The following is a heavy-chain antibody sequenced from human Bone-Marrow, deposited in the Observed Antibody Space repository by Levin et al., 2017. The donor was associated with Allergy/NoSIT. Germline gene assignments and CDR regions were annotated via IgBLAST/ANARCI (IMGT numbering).Heavy chain of an antibody. Sequence: GGSLRLSCVASGFTFSNFGMHWVRQAPGKGLEWVALIWYDGSNEYYRENVRGRFTISRDNSKNTLSLQMNSLRTEDTTLYYCGREHEVEGTINLEMWGQGTMVTVSS. V-gene: IGHV3-33*01. CDR1: GFTFSNFG. J-gene: IGHJ3*02. CDR2: IWYDGSNE. CDR3: GREHEVEGTINLEM. D-gene: IGHD1-26*01.